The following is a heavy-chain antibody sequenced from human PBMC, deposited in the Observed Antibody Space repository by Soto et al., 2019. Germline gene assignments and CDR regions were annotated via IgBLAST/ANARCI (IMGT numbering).Heavy chain of an antibody. CDR1: GGTFSSYA. CDR3: ARVGDYGGNSAYYYYGMDV. J-gene: IGHJ6*02. Sequence: SVKVSCKASGGTFSSYAISWVRQAPGQGLEWMGGIIPIFGTANYAQKFQGRVTITADESTSTAYMELSSLRSEDTAVYYCARVGDYGGNSAYYYYGMDVWGQGTTVTVSS. V-gene: IGHV1-69*13. D-gene: IGHD4-17*01. CDR2: IIPIFGTA.